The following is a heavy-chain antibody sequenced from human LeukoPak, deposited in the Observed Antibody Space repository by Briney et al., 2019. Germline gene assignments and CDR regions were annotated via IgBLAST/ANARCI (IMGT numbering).Heavy chain of an antibody. CDR1: GFTFSSYE. CDR2: ISSSGSTI. CDR3: AKTLYDSSGYLIDY. V-gene: IGHV3-48*03. D-gene: IGHD3-22*01. J-gene: IGHJ4*02. Sequence: GESLRLSCAASGFTFSSYEMNWVRQAPGKGLEWVSYISSSGSTIYYADSVKGRFTISRDNAKNSLYLQMNSLRAGDTAVYYCAKTLYDSSGYLIDYWGQGTLVTVSS.